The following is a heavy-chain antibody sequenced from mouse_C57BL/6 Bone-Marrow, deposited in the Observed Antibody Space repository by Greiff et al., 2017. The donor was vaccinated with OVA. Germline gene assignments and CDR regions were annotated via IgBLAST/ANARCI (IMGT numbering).Heavy chain of an antibody. CDR3: ARLSITTVGYFDV. CDR2: INPSSGYT. CDR1: GYTFTSYW. Sequence: QVHVKQSGAELAKPGASVKLSCKASGYTFTSYWMHWVKQRPGQGLEWIGYINPSSGYTKYNQKFKDKATLTADKSSSTAYMQLSSLTYEDSAVYYCARLSITTVGYFDVGGTGTTVTVSS. J-gene: IGHJ1*03. V-gene: IGHV1-7*01. D-gene: IGHD1-1*01.